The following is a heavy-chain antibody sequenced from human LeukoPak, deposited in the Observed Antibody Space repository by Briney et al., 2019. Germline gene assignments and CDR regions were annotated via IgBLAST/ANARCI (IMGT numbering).Heavy chain of an antibody. CDR3: ASRRSGYENY. V-gene: IGHV3-11*06. D-gene: IGHD5-12*01. J-gene: IGHJ4*02. CDR2: ISGSSSYT. CDR1: GFTFSDYY. Sequence: GGSLRLSCAASGFTFSDYYMSWIRQAPGKGLEWVSYISGSSSYTIYADSVKGRFTISRDNAENSPFLQMNSLRAEDTAVYYCASRRSGYENYWGQGTLVTVSS.